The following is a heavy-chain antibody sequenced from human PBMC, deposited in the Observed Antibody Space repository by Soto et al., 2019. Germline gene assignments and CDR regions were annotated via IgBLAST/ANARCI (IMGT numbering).Heavy chain of an antibody. Sequence: EVQLVESGGGLVQPGGSLRLSCAASGFTVSSNYMSWVRQAPGKGLEWVSVIYSGGSTYYADSVKGRFTISRDNSKNTLYLQMNSLRAEDTAVYDCARESTPALDGSWHQGDAFDIWGQWTMVTVSS. CDR2: IYSGGST. D-gene: IGHD6-13*01. CDR1: GFTVSSNY. CDR3: ARESTPALDGSWHQGDAFDI. J-gene: IGHJ3*02. V-gene: IGHV3-66*01.